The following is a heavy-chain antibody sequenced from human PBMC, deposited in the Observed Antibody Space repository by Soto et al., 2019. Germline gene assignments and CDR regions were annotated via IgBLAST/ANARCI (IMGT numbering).Heavy chain of an antibody. CDR1: GLTVSGKKY. D-gene: IGHD1-1*01. CDR3: ASWHEREHAYDV. Sequence: GGSLRLSCAAFGLTVSGKKYVAWVRQAPGKGLEWISALYDVDGTYYADSVKGRFTTSTDSSKTTVYLQMNGLRPDDTAVYYCASWHEREHAYDVWGRGTTVTVSS. CDR2: LYDVDGT. J-gene: IGHJ3*01. V-gene: IGHV3-53*01.